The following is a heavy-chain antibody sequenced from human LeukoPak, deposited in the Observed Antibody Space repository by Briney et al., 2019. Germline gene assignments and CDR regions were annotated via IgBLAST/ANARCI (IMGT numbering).Heavy chain of an antibody. CDR3: SKRSSTGGGVFDY. CDR2: ISGGGGTT. D-gene: IGHD4-17*01. V-gene: IGHV3-23*01. Sequence: GGSLRLSCAASGFTSSRYAMTWVRQAPGKGLEWVSAISGGGGTTDYADSVKGRFTISRDNSKNTVYLQMNSLRAEDTAVYYCSKRSSTGGGVFDYWDQGTLVTVSS. CDR1: GFTSSRYA. J-gene: IGHJ4*02.